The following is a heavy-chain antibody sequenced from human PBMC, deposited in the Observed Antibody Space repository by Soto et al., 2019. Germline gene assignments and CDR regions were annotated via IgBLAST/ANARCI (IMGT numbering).Heavy chain of an antibody. Sequence: SVKVSCKASGGTFSSYTISWVRQAPGQGLEWMGRIIPILGIANYAQKFQGRVTITADKSTSTAYMELSSLRSEDTAVYYCARHYSIYGFGFDPCCQGTPVTVS. V-gene: IGHV1-69*02. CDR3: ARHYSIYGFGFDP. J-gene: IGHJ5*02. D-gene: IGHD4-4*01. CDR2: IIPILGIA. CDR1: GGTFSSYT.